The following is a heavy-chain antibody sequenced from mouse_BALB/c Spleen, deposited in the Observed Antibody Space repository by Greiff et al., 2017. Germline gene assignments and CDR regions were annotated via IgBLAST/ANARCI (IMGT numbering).Heavy chain of an antibody. CDR1: GFNIKDYY. V-gene: IGHV14-1*02. CDR2: IDPENGNT. J-gene: IGHJ4*01. Sequence: VQLQQSGAELVKPGASVKMSCKAFGFNIKDYYMHWVKQRPEQGLEWIGWIDPENGNTIYDPKFQGKASITADTSSNTAYLQLSSLTSEDTAVYYCARYDGYYPFYAMDYWGQGTSVTVSS. CDR3: ARYDGYYPFYAMDY. D-gene: IGHD2-3*01.